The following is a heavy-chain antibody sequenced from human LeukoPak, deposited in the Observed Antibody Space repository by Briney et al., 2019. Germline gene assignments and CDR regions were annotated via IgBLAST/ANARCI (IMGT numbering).Heavy chain of an antibody. V-gene: IGHV3-48*01. D-gene: IGHD3-3*01. Sequence: PGGSLRLSCAASGFTFSSYSMNWVRQAPGKGLEWVSYISSSSSTIYYADSVKGRFTISRDNAKNSLYLQMNSLRAEDTAVYYCARCSYYDFWSGSYYFDYWGQGTLVTVSS. CDR2: ISSSSSTI. J-gene: IGHJ4*02. CDR1: GFTFSSYS. CDR3: ARCSYYDFWSGSYYFDY.